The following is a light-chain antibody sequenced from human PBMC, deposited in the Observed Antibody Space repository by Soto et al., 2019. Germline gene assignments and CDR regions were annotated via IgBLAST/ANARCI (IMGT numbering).Light chain of an antibody. CDR1: QSISSW. Sequence: DIQMTQSPSTLSASXXXXXXXXXXASQSISSWLAWYQQKPGKAPKLLIYDASSLESGVPSRFSGSGSGTEFTLTISSLQPDDFATYYCQHYNSYSEAFGQGTKVDIK. J-gene: IGKJ1*01. CDR2: DAS. V-gene: IGKV1-5*01. CDR3: QHYNSYSEA.